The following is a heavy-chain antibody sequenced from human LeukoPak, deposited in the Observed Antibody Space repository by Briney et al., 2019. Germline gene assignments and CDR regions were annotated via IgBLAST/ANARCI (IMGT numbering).Heavy chain of an antibody. V-gene: IGHV3-11*04. CDR2: ISSSGSTI. D-gene: IGHD2-2*01. Sequence: GGSLRLSCAASGFTFSDYYKSWIRQAPGEGLEWVSYISSSGSTIYYADSVKGRFTISRDNAKNSLYLQMNSLRAEDTAVYYCARVYQSAGPYYFAYWGQCTLVTVSS. CDR3: ARVYQSAGPYYFAY. J-gene: IGHJ4*02. CDR1: GFTFSDYY.